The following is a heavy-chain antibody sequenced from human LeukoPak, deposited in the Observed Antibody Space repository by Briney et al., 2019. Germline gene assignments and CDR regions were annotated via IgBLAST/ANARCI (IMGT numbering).Heavy chain of an antibody. D-gene: IGHD3/OR15-3a*01. V-gene: IGHV3-7*01. CDR2: INLDGTEE. Sequence: GGSLRLSCAASGFVFSTYWMTWVRQAPGKGLEWVANINLDGTEEHYVDSSLKGRFTISRDNAKNSLYLQMTSLRVEDTAVYYCASGRHDFLHWGQGTLVSVSS. CDR1: GFVFSTYW. CDR3: ASGRHDFLH. J-gene: IGHJ4*02.